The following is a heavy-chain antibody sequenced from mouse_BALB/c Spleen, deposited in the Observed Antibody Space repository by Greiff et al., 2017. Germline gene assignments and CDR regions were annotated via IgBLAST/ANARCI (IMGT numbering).Heavy chain of an antibody. J-gene: IGHJ3*01. CDR3: ATHGSSRFAY. CDR2: INPGSGGT. CDR1: GYAFTNYL. Sequence: QVQLQQSGAELVRPGTSVKVSCKASGYAFTNYLIEWVKQRPGQGLEWIGVINPGSGGTNYNEKFKGKATLTADKSSSTAYMQLSSLTSDDSAVYFCATHGSSRFAYWGQGTLVTVSA. V-gene: IGHV1-54*01. D-gene: IGHD1-1*01.